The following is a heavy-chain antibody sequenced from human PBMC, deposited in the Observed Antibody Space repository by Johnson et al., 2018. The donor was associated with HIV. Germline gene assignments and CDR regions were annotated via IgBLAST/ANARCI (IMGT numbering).Heavy chain of an antibody. V-gene: IGHV3-7*05. CDR3: ARAPEVWELRHPGTFDV. CDR2: IKQHGSEK. J-gene: IGHJ3*01. CDR1: GFTFRSYW. Sequence: VQLVESGGGVVQPGRSLRLSCAASGFTFRSYWMSWVRQAPGKGLEWVANIKQHGSEKYYVDSVKGRFTISRDNAKNSLFLQMNSLRAEDTAVYYCARAPEVWELRHPGTFDVWGQWTLVTVSS. D-gene: IGHD3-3*01.